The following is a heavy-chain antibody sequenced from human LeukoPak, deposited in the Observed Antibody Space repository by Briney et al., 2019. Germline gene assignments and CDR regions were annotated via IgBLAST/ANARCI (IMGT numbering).Heavy chain of an antibody. CDR1: GYTFTDYY. D-gene: IGHD3-10*01. J-gene: IGHJ5*02. V-gene: IGHV1-18*04. Sequence: PGASVKVSCKASGYTFTDYYMHWVRQAPGQGLEWMGWISAYNGNTNYAQKLRGRVTMTTDTSTSTAYMELRSLRSDDTAVYYCARDAKSWFGPAFDPWGQGTLVTVSS. CDR2: ISAYNGNT. CDR3: ARDAKSWFGPAFDP.